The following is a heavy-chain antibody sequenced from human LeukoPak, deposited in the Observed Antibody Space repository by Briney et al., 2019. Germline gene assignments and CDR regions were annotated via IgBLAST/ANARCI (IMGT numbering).Heavy chain of an antibody. CDR3: ARRRYYDGSGYLE. CDR1: GDSVSRSDSC. J-gene: IGHJ1*01. D-gene: IGHD3-22*01. CDR2: IYYSGRT. Sequence: SETLSLTCSVSGDSVSRSDSCWDWIRQPPGKGLEWIGTIYYSGRTYYSPSLKSRVTMSVDPSNNQFSLNLRSVTAADTALYYCARRRYYDGSGYLEWGQGTLLSVSS. V-gene: IGHV4-39*01.